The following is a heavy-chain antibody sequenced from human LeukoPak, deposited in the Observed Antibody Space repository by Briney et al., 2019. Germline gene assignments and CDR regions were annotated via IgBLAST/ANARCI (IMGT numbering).Heavy chain of an antibody. CDR1: GFPFINYW. D-gene: IGHD3/OR15-3a*01. J-gene: IGHJ4*02. V-gene: IGHV3-74*01. CDR3: ARDAKLDWFAQY. CDR2: INSDGSST. Sequence: GSLSLSFAAPGFPFINYWMHLVRQTPGQGLVCVSRINSDGSSTTYADSVKGRLTISRDNAKNTVYLQMNSLRAEDRAVYYCARDAKLDWFAQYWGERTLVTVSS.